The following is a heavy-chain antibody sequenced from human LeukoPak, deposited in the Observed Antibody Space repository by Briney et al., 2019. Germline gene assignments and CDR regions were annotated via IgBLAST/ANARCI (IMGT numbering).Heavy chain of an antibody. CDR1: GGSISSYY. J-gene: IGHJ4*02. D-gene: IGHD3-16*01. CDR2: IYTSGST. Sequence: SETLSLTCTVSGGSISSYYWSWIRQPAGKGLEWIGRIYTSGSTNYNPSLKSRVTISVDTSKNQFSLQLNSVTPEDTAVYFCARDQTGDLQFDYWGQGTLVTVSS. CDR3: ARDQTGDLQFDY. V-gene: IGHV4-4*07.